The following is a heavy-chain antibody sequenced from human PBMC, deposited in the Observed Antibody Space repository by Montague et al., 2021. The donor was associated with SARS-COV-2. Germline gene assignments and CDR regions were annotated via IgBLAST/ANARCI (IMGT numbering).Heavy chain of an antibody. CDR2: ISHSADT. V-gene: IGHV4-34*01. CDR1: RGTFSDYY. Sequence: SETLSLTCAVYRGTFSDYYLTLIRQSPERWLEWIGEISHSADTNYNPSPKSRVSMAMETSNNQFSRGLDSVTAADTAVYYCARDRLVDRARRTGAWIGPWGQGTLVTV. J-gene: IGHJ5*02. D-gene: IGHD3-10*01. CDR3: ARDRLVDRARRTGAWIGP.